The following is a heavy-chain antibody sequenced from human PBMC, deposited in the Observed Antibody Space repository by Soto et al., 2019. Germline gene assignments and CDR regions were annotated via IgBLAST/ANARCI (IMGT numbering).Heavy chain of an antibody. J-gene: IGHJ6*02. CDR1: GFTFSNYG. D-gene: IGHD7-27*01. V-gene: IGHV3-33*01. Sequence: GGSLRLSCVVSGFTFSNYGMHWVRQAPGKGLEWVALIWYDGSNQHYADSVKGRFTISRDNSKNTLYLQMSSLRVEDTAVFYCARGTGSYYYDMDVWGQGTTVTVSS. CDR2: IWYDGSNQ. CDR3: ARGTGSYYYDMDV.